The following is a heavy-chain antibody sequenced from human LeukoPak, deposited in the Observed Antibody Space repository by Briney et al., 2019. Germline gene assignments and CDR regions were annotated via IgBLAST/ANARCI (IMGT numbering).Heavy chain of an antibody. J-gene: IGHJ3*02. Sequence: GGSLRLSCAASGFTFSSYAMTWVRQAPGKGLQWVSAISGGGVSTYYADSVKGRFTISRDNSKNTLYLQMNSLRAEDTAVYYCAKDGDIVVVVAASDAFDIWGQGTMVTVSS. CDR2: ISGGGVST. V-gene: IGHV3-23*01. CDR3: AKDGDIVVVVAASDAFDI. D-gene: IGHD2-15*01. CDR1: GFTFSSYA.